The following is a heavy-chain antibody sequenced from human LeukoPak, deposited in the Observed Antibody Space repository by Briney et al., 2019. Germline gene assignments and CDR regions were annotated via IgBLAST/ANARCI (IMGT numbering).Heavy chain of an antibody. CDR2: TYHSGST. Sequence: PSQTLSLTCTVSGGSISSGGYYWSWIRQPPGKGLEWIGYTYHSGSTYYNPSLKSRVTISVDRSKNQFSLKLSSVTAADTAVYYCARGTPNLPSNRRGAQLLSPWGQGTLVTVSS. V-gene: IGHV4-30-2*01. D-gene: IGHD2-2*01. CDR1: GGSISSGGYY. CDR3: ARGTPNLPSNRRGAQLLSP. J-gene: IGHJ5*02.